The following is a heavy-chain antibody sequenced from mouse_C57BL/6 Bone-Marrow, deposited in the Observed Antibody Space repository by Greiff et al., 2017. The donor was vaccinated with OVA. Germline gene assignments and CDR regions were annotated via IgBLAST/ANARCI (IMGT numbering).Heavy chain of an antibody. CDR1: GFSLTSYG. CDR3: ARCYGSSYDYAMDY. CDR2: IWGVGST. Sequence: QVQLKQSGPGLVAPSQSLSITCTVSGFSLTSYGVDWVRQSPGKGLEWLGVIWGVGSTNYNSALKSRLSISKVNSKSQVFLKMNSLQTDDTAMYYCARCYGSSYDYAMDYWGQGTSVTVSS. J-gene: IGHJ4*01. D-gene: IGHD1-1*01. V-gene: IGHV2-6*01.